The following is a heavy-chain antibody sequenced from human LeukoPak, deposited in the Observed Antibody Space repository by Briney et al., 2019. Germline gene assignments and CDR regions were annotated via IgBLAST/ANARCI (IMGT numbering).Heavy chain of an antibody. Sequence: GASVKVSCKASGGTFSSYAISWVRQASGQGLEWMGRIIPILGIANYAQKFQGRVTITADKSTSTAYMELSSLRSEDTAVYYCARGYQTASSGWYGVSYYCYYGMDVWGQGTTVTVSS. CDR1: GGTFSSYA. V-gene: IGHV1-69*04. CDR3: ARGYQTASSGWYGVSYYCYYGMDV. D-gene: IGHD6-19*01. J-gene: IGHJ6*02. CDR2: IIPILGIA.